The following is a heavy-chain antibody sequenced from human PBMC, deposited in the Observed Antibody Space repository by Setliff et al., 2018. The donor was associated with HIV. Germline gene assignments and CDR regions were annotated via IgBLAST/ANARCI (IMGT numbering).Heavy chain of an antibody. CDR2: IYQTGST. CDR3: GRQAWDHQSSGYFVDY. J-gene: IGHJ4*02. D-gene: IGHD6-19*01. Sequence: PSETLSLTCTVPGYSISSGYYWGWIRQPPGKGLEWIGSIYQTGSTNYNPSLKSRVTVSLDMSKNQFSLKLTSVTAADTAVYYCGRQAWDHQSSGYFVDYWGQGTLVTVS. CDR1: GYSISSGYY. V-gene: IGHV4-38-2*02.